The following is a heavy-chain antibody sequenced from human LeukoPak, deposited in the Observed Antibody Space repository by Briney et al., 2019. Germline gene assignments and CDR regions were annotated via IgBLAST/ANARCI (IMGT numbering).Heavy chain of an antibody. D-gene: IGHD2-2*01. J-gene: IGHJ6*03. CDR1: GYTFTSYG. CDR3: ARDAYATPHLYYYYMDV. Sequence: ASVTVSCKASGYTFTSYGISWVRQAPGQGLEWMGWISAYNGNTNYAQKLQGRVTMTTDTSTSTAYMELRSLRSDDAAVYYCARDAYATPHLYYYYMDVWGKGTTVTVSS. CDR2: ISAYNGNT. V-gene: IGHV1-18*01.